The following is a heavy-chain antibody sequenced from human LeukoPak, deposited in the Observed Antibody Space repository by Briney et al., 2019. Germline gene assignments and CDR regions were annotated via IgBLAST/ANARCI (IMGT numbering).Heavy chain of an antibody. D-gene: IGHD3-9*01. Sequence: SVKVSCKASGGTFSSYAISWVRQAPGQGLEWMGGIIPIFGTANYAQKFQGRVTITTDESTSTAYMELSNLRSEDTAVYYCARDQVNELRYFDWLLPGDWGQGTLVTVSS. J-gene: IGHJ4*02. CDR1: GGTFSSYA. V-gene: IGHV1-69*05. CDR3: ARDQVNELRYFDWLLPGD. CDR2: IIPIFGTA.